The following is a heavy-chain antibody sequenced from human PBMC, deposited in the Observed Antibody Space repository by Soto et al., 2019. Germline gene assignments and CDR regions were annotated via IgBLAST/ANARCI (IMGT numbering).Heavy chain of an antibody. V-gene: IGHV4-30-4*01. Sequence: SETLSLTCTVSGGSISSGDYYWSWIRQPPGKGLEWIGYIYYSGSTYYNPSLKSRVTISVDTSKNQFSLKLSSVTAADTAVYYCARGYYDFWSGYSPVDYWGQGTLVTVSS. J-gene: IGHJ4*02. CDR3: ARGYYDFWSGYSPVDY. CDR2: IYYSGST. CDR1: GGSISSGDYY. D-gene: IGHD3-3*01.